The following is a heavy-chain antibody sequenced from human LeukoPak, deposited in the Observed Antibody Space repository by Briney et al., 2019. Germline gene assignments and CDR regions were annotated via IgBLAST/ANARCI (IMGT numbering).Heavy chain of an antibody. CDR2: ISWNSGSI. CDR1: GSTFDDYA. Sequence: GRSLRLSCAASGSTFDDYAMHWVRQAPGKGLEWVSGISWNSGSIGYADSVKGRFTISGDNAKNSLYLQMNSLRAEDTALYYCAKVGTRLGYFDYWGQGTLVTVSS. V-gene: IGHV3-9*01. D-gene: IGHD7-27*01. J-gene: IGHJ4*02. CDR3: AKVGTRLGYFDY.